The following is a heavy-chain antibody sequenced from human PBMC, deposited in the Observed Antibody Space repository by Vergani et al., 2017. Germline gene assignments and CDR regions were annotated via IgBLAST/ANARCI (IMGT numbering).Heavy chain of an antibody. CDR3: ARDLSGLPWD. CDR1: GFTLSSYS. CDR2: LSTSGNII. D-gene: IGHD3-10*01. V-gene: IGHV3-48*01. Sequence: EVQLVESGGGLVQPGGSLRLSCVVSGFTLSSYSMNWVRQAPGKGLEWIAYLSTSGNIIYYSDSVRGRFTISRDTAKNSVFLHMNSLAAEDTAVYYCARDLSGLPWDWGQGTLVCVSS. J-gene: IGHJ4*02.